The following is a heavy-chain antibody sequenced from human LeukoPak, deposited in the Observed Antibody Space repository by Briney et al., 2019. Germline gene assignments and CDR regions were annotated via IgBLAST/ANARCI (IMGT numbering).Heavy chain of an antibody. CDR1: GGTFSSYA. D-gene: IGHD3-16*02. V-gene: IGHV1-69*13. Sequence: VASVTVSCRASGGTFSSYAISWVRQAPGQGLEWMGVIIPIFGKANYAQKFQGRVTITADESTSTAYMELSSLRSEDTAVYYCATVLVDYDYVWGSYPNNYFDYWGQGTLVTVSS. CDR3: ATVLVDYDYVWGSYPNNYFDY. CDR2: IIPIFGKA. J-gene: IGHJ4*02.